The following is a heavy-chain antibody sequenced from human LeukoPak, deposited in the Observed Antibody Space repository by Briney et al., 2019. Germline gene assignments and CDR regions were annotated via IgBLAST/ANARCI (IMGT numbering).Heavy chain of an antibody. CDR1: GYTFTSYD. CDR2: MNPNSGNT. CDR3: ARGMDGSYLRGAGGMDV. V-gene: IGHV1-8*01. J-gene: IGHJ6*02. Sequence: ASVKVSCKASGYTFTSYDINWVRQATGQGLEWMGWMNPNSGNTGYAQKFQGRVTMTRNTSISTAYMELSSLRSEDTAVYYCARGMDGSYLRGAGGMDVWGQGTTVTVSS. D-gene: IGHD1-26*01.